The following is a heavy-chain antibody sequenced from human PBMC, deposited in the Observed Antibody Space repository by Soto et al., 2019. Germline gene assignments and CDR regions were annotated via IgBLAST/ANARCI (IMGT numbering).Heavy chain of an antibody. Sequence: EVELLESGGGLVQPAGSLRLSCAASGFTFSTYAMAWARQAPGKGLVWVTVVSSGGGTHYVDSVKGRFTVYRDNSKNTLSLQMNSLRADDTAVYYCAKRRGAGGHFGYWGQGALVTISS. CDR1: GFTFSTYA. J-gene: IGHJ4*02. CDR3: AKRRGAGGHFGY. D-gene: IGHD2-15*01. V-gene: IGHV3-23*01. CDR2: VSSGGGT.